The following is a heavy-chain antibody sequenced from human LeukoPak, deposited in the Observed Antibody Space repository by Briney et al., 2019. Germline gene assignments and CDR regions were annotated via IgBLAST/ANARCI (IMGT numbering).Heavy chain of an antibody. CDR3: AKDDSWYFDY. J-gene: IGHJ4*02. V-gene: IGHV3-23*01. Sequence: GGTLRLSCAASGFTFSSYGMSWVRQAPGKGLEWVSAISGSGGSTYYADSVKGRFTISRDNSKNTLYLQMNSLRAEDTAVYYCAKDDSWYFDYWGQGTLVTVSS. CDR1: GFTFSSYG. D-gene: IGHD6-13*01. CDR2: ISGSGGST.